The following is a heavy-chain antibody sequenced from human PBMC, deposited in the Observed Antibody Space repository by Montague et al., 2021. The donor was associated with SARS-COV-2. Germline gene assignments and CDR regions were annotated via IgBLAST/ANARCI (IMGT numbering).Heavy chain of an antibody. Sequence: SETLSLSCTVSGGSFSSYYWGWIRQPAGKGLEWIGRIFTSGTASYSPSLKSRVTMAVDTSKNQFSLKLSSVTAADTAVYYCAKTPVSGYHGGFDSWGQGTLVTVSS. V-gene: IGHV4-4*07. CDR2: IFTSGTA. CDR1: GGSFSSYY. D-gene: IGHD2-2*01. J-gene: IGHJ4*02. CDR3: AKTPVSGYHGGFDS.